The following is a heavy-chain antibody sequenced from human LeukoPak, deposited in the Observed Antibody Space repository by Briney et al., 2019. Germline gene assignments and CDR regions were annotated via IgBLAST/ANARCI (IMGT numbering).Heavy chain of an antibody. CDR1: GGSISSSSYY. CDR2: IFYSGST. V-gene: IGHV4-39*07. CDR3: ASSFLASNNWFDP. J-gene: IGHJ5*02. Sequence: PSETLSLTCTVSGGSISSSSYYWGWIRQPPGKGLEWIGSIFYSGSTYYNPSLKSRVTISVDTSKNQFSLKLSSVTAADTAVYYCASSFLASNNWFDPWGQGTLVTVSS. D-gene: IGHD3-3*02.